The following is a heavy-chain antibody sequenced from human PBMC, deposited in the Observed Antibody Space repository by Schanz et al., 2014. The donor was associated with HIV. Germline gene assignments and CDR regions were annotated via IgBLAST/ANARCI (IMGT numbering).Heavy chain of an antibody. Sequence: DVQLVESGGGLIQPGGSLRLSCAASGFSATNYYISWVRQAPGKGLEWVANIKGDGSEKSLIDSVKGRFTISRDNAKSSLFLQMDNVTVEDTALYYCAREASYHDFWYGYQTLPLDRWGQGTLVIVSS. J-gene: IGHJ5*02. CDR2: IKGDGSEK. CDR3: AREASYHDFWYGYQTLPLDR. CDR1: GFSATNYY. V-gene: IGHV3-7*01. D-gene: IGHD3-3*01.